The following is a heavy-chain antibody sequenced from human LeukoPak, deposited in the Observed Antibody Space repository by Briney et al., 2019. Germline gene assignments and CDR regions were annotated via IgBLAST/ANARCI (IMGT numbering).Heavy chain of an antibody. J-gene: IGHJ6*02. CDR3: ARDLSYYYGMDV. CDR2: IYSGGST. Sequence: RGSLRLSCAASGFTVSSNYMSWVRQAPGKGLEWVSVIYSGGSTYYADSVKGRFTISRDNSKNTLYLQMNSLRAEDTAVYYCARDLSYYYGMDVWGQGTTVTVSS. D-gene: IGHD2/OR15-2a*01. V-gene: IGHV3-53*01. CDR1: GFTVSSNY.